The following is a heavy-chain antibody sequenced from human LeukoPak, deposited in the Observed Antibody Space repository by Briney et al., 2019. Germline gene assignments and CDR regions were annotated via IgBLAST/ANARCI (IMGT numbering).Heavy chain of an antibody. CDR2: IYYSGST. V-gene: IGHV4-39*07. CDR1: GGSISSSSYY. Sequence: PSETLSLTCTVSGGSISSSSYYWGWIRQPPGKGLEWIGSIYYSGSTYYNPSLKSRVTISVDTSKNQFSLKLSSVTAADTAVYYCARVTTVTTYAYNAPSPQFDYWGQGTLVTVSS. CDR3: ARVTTVTTYAYNAPSPQFDY. D-gene: IGHD4-17*01. J-gene: IGHJ4*02.